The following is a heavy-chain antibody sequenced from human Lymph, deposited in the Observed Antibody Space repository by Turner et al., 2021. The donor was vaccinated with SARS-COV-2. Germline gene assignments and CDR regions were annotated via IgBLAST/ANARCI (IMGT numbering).Heavy chain of an antibody. D-gene: IGHD5-18*01. Sequence: EVQLVELGGGLFQPGVSLRFSCAASGLTVSSNYMTWVRQAPGKGLEWVSVIYSGGSTYYADSVKGRFTISRHNSKNTLYLQMNSLRAEDTAVYYCARDLDTAGGMDVWGQGTTVTVSS. CDR1: GLTVSSNY. V-gene: IGHV3-53*04. J-gene: IGHJ6*02. CDR3: ARDLDTAGGMDV. CDR2: IYSGGST.